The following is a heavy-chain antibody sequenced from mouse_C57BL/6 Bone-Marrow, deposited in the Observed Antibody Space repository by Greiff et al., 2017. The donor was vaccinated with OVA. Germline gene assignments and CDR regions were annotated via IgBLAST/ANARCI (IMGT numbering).Heavy chain of an antibody. CDR1: GFSLTSYG. CDR2: IWSGGST. D-gene: IGHD4-1*01. CDR3: ARNPELGQRYFDV. Sequence: VQLQQSGPGLVQPSQSLSITCTVSGFSLTSYGVHWVRQSPGKGLEWLGVIWSGGSTDYNAAFISRLSISKDNSKSQVFFKRNSLQADDTAIYYCARNPELGQRYFDVWGTGTTVTVSS. J-gene: IGHJ1*03. V-gene: IGHV2-2*01.